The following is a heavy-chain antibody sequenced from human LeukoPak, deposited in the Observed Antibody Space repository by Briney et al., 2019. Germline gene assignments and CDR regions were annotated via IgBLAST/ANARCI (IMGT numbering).Heavy chain of an antibody. CDR1: GFTFSNYW. J-gene: IGHJ4*02. D-gene: IGHD3-3*01. Sequence: GGSLRLSCAASGFTFSNYWMSWVRRAPGKGLEWVANIKQDGRETYYVDSVRGQFTISRDNAKKSLYLHMNSLRAEDTAVYYCARDFWGAYRVDYFDYWGQGTLVTVSS. CDR2: IKQDGRET. CDR3: ARDFWGAYRVDYFDY. V-gene: IGHV3-7*01.